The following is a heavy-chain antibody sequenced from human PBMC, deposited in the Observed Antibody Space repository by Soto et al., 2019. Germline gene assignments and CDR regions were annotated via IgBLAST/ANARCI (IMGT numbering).Heavy chain of an antibody. CDR3: AIDPFAQSSSWYFGY. Sequence: GGSLRLSCAASGFTFSSYAMHWVRQAPGKGLEWVAVISYDGSNKYYADSVKGRFTTSRDNSKNTLYLQMNSLRAEDTAVYYSAIDPFAQSSSWYFGYRAQRTPVTVSS. V-gene: IGHV3-30-3*01. CDR1: GFTFSSYA. CDR2: ISYDGSNK. D-gene: IGHD6-13*01. J-gene: IGHJ4*02.